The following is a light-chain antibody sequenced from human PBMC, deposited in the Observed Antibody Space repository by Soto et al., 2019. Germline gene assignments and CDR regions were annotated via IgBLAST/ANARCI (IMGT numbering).Light chain of an antibody. V-gene: IGLV3-9*01. CDR3: PVGDSSTVV. J-gene: IGLJ2*01. Sequence: SYELTQPLSVSVALGQTARITCGGNNIGSKNVHWYQQKPGQAPVLVIYRDSNRPSGIPERFSGSNSGNTATLTISRAQAGGEADYYWPVGDSSTVVFGRGTQLTVL. CDR2: RDS. CDR1: NIGSKN.